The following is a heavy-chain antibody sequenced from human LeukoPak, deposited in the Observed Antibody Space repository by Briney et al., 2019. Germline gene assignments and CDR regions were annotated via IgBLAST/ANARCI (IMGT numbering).Heavy chain of an antibody. J-gene: IGHJ4*02. CDR1: GFSFSNAW. V-gene: IGHV3-15*01. D-gene: IGHD3-22*01. CDR3: TSYNSGYFY. Sequence: KPGGSLRLSCAASGFSFSNAWMSWVRQAPGKGLEWVGRIKSKTGGGTTDYAARVKGRFTVSRDDSKNTLYLQMNSLRPEDTAVYSCTSYNSGYFYWGQGTLVTVSS. CDR2: IKSKTGGGTT.